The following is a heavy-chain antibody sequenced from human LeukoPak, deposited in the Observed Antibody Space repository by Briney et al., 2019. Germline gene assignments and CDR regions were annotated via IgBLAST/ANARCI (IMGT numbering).Heavy chain of an antibody. CDR3: AKDFRVPNWYNWNDGTCDY. D-gene: IGHD1-20*01. V-gene: IGHV3-23*01. J-gene: IGHJ4*02. CDR2: ISDSGGST. CDR1: GFTFSSYA. Sequence: GGSLTLSCAASGFTFSSYAMSWLRQAPGKGLEWVSAISDSGGSTYYADSVKGRFTISRDNSKNTLYLQMNSLRAEDTAVYYCAKDFRVPNWYNWNDGTCDYWCQRTLVTVAS.